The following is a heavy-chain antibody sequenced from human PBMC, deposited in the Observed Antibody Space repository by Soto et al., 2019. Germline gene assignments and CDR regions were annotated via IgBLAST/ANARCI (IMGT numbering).Heavy chain of an antibody. CDR3: ARDQWGELAFDI. V-gene: IGHV3-48*02. J-gene: IGHJ3*02. CDR1: GFTFSSYS. CDR2: ISSSSSTI. D-gene: IGHD3-16*01. Sequence: EVQLVESGGGLVQPGGSLRLSCAASGFTFSSYSMNWVRQAPGKGREWVSYISSSSSTIYYADSVKGRFTSSRDNAKNSLYMQMNSLRDEDTAVYYCARDQWGELAFDIWGQGTMVTVSS.